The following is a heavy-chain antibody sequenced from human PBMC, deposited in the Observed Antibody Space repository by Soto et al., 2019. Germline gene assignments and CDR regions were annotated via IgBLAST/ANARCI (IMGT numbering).Heavy chain of an antibody. V-gene: IGHV4-30-4*01. CDR1: GGSISSGDYY. CDR2: IYYSGST. J-gene: IGHJ4*02. CDR3: ARAPYYYDSSGWGNYFMAFDY. Sequence: QVQLQESGPGLVKPSQTLSLTCTVSGGSISSGDYYWSWIRQPPGKGLEWIGYIYYSGSTYYNPSLQSRVTISVDTSKNQFSLKLSSVTAADTAVYYCARAPYYYDSSGWGNYFMAFDYWGQGTLVTVSS. D-gene: IGHD3-22*01.